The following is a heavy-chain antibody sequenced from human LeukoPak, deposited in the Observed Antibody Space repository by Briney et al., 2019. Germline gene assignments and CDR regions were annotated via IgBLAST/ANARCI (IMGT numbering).Heavy chain of an antibody. Sequence: ASVKVSCTASGYTFTSYAMHWVRQAPGQRLEWMGWINAGNGNTKYSQKFQGRVTITRDTSASTAYMELSSLRSEDTAVYYCARDNYDFWSGYYRTYGMGVWGQGTTVTVSS. CDR3: ARDNYDFWSGYYRTYGMGV. J-gene: IGHJ6*02. D-gene: IGHD3-3*01. V-gene: IGHV1-3*01. CDR2: INAGNGNT. CDR1: GYTFTSYA.